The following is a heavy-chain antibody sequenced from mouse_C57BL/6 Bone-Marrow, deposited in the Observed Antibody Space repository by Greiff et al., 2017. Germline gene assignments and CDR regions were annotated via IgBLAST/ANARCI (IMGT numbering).Heavy chain of an antibody. V-gene: IGHV3-6*01. CDR3: ARCDAWFAY. J-gene: IGHJ3*01. CDR2: IRYDGSN. D-gene: IGHD2-3*01. CDR1: GYSITSGYY. Sequence: ESGPGLVKPSQSLSLTCSVTGYSITSGYYWNWIRQFPGNKLEWMGYIRYDGSNNYNPSLKNRISITRDTSKNQFFLKLNSVTTEDKATYCCARCDAWFAYWGQGTLVTVSA.